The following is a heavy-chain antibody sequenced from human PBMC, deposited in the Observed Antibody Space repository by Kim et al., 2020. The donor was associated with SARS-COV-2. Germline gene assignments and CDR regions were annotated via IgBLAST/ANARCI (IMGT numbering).Heavy chain of an antibody. Sequence: GGSLRLSCVASGFTFNNYAMHWVRQAPGKGLEWVATISYDGRDRKYAASVVGRFIVNRGTPGRTVGLQMNSLRVEDTAVYFCAKSLASDGESFYKDYYGMDVWGQGTTVTVSS. CDR3: AKSLASDGESFYKDYYGMDV. CDR1: GFTFNNYA. J-gene: IGHJ6*02. D-gene: IGHD3-10*01. CDR2: ISYDGRDR. V-gene: IGHV3-30*18.